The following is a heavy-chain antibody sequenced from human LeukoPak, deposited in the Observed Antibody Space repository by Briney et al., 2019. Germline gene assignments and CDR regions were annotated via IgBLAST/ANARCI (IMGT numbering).Heavy chain of an antibody. CDR3: ARGHSISPNWFDP. CDR2: MKHDGGEI. V-gene: IGHV3-7*01. CDR1: GFSFSNYW. Sequence: GGSLRLSCAASGFSFSNYWMSWVRQAPGKGLEWVANMKHDGGEIYYVDSVKGRFTISRDNARNSLYLQMNSLRAEDTAVYYCARGHSISPNWFDPWGQGTLVTVSS. J-gene: IGHJ5*02. D-gene: IGHD3-3*02.